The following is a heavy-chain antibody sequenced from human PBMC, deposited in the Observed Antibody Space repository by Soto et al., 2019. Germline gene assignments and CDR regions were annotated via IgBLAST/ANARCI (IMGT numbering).Heavy chain of an antibody. CDR3: ARVTWSGYYSYYYYGMDV. D-gene: IGHD3-3*01. Sequence: PSETLSLTCTVSGGSISSYYWSWIRQPPGKGLEWIGYIYYSGSTNYNPSLKSRVTISVDTSKNQFSLKLSSVTAADTAVYYCARVTWSGYYSYYYYGMDVWGQGTTVTVSS. J-gene: IGHJ6*02. CDR1: GGSISSYY. CDR2: IYYSGST. V-gene: IGHV4-59*01.